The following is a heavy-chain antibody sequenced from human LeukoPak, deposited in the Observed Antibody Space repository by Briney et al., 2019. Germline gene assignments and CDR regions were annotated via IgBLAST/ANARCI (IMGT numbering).Heavy chain of an antibody. V-gene: IGHV4-38-2*01. CDR1: GYSISSGYY. CDR2: IYHSGST. D-gene: IGHD3-22*01. Sequence: SETLSLTCAVSGYSISSGYYWGWIRQPPGKGLERIGNIYHSGSTYYNPSLKSRVTISVDTSKNLFSLKLSSVTAADTAVYYCARHAVGYYYDRSGYYSAFDIWGQGTMVTVSS. J-gene: IGHJ3*02. CDR3: ARHAVGYYYDRSGYYSAFDI.